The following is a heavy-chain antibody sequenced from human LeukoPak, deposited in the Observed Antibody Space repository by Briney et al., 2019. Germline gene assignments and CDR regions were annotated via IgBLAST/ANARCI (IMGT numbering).Heavy chain of an antibody. CDR3: ASDKRFPVNYGSAPYYYYYYMDV. Sequence: PSETLSLTCTVSGGSISSGCYYWSWIRQPAGKGLEWIGRVYTSGSTNYNPSLKSRVTISVDTSKNQCSLKLSYLTAADTAVYYCASDKRFPVNYGSAPYYYYYYMDVWGKGTTVTVSS. D-gene: IGHD3-10*01. V-gene: IGHV4-61*02. CDR1: GGSISSGCYY. CDR2: VYTSGST. J-gene: IGHJ6*03.